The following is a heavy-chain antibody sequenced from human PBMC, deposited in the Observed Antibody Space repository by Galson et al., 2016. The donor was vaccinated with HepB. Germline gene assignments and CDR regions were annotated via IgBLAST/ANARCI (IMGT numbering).Heavy chain of an antibody. CDR1: GFTFSNYA. CDR2: ISGSGGMT. CDR3: AKAVGLDDSSHGMDV. V-gene: IGHV3-23*01. D-gene: IGHD3-22*01. J-gene: IGHJ6*02. Sequence: SLRLSCAASGFTFSNYAMSWVRQAPGKGLEWVSAISGSGGMTYYGDPVKGRLTISRDNSRNRLYLQMKSLSAEDTAVYYCAKAVGLDDSSHGMDVWGQGTTVTV.